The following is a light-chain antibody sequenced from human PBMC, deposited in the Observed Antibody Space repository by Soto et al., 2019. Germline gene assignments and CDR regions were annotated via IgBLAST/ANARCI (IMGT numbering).Light chain of an antibody. CDR3: QQYGGSPLT. CDR2: GAS. CDR1: QSVSSNY. J-gene: IGKJ4*01. Sequence: EVVLTQSPGTLSLSPGERATLSCRASQSVSSNYLAWYQQKAGQAPRLLIYGASSMATGIPDRFSGSGSGTDFTLTISRLAPEDFAVYYCQQYGGSPLTFGGGTKVEIK. V-gene: IGKV3-20*01.